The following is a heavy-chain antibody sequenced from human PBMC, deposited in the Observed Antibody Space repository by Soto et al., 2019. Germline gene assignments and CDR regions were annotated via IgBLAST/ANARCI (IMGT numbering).Heavy chain of an antibody. CDR1: GGSISSGGYY. CDR3: AGHPKPRVAALDYYGMDV. J-gene: IGHJ6*02. CDR2: IYYSGST. Sequence: QVQLQESGPGLVKPSQTLSLTCTVSGGSISSGGYYWSWIRQHPGKGLEWIGYIYYSGSTYYNPSLKSRVTISVDTSNNQFSLKLSSVTAADTAVYYCAGHPKPRVAALDYYGMDVWGQGTTVTVSS. D-gene: IGHD6-6*01. V-gene: IGHV4-31*03.